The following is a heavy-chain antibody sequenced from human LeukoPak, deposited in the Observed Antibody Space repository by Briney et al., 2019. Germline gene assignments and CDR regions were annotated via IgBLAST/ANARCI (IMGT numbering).Heavy chain of an antibody. Sequence: KSGGSLRLSCAASGVTFSSYSMNWVRQAPGKGLEWVSSISTSSSYIYYADSVKGRFTISRDNAKNSLYLQMSSLRAEDTAVYYCARDLAPYYYDSSGYYSGPFDYWGQGTLVTVSS. J-gene: IGHJ4*02. CDR3: ARDLAPYYYDSSGYYSGPFDY. V-gene: IGHV3-21*01. CDR2: ISTSSSYI. CDR1: GVTFSSYS. D-gene: IGHD3-22*01.